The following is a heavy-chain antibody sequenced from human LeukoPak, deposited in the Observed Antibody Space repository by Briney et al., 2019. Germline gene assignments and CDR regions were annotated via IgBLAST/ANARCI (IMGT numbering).Heavy chain of an antibody. J-gene: IGHJ4*02. Sequence: GGSLRLSCAASGFNVSSNYMTWIRQAPGKGLEWVSLIYGADAAYYAESVRGRFMISRDNLKNALFLQMNSLRVEDTAVYYCVTSTGQQFIPYDYWGQGTHVTVSS. CDR3: VTSTGQQFIPYDY. D-gene: IGHD6-13*01. V-gene: IGHV3-66*02. CDR2: IYGADAA. CDR1: GFNVSSNY.